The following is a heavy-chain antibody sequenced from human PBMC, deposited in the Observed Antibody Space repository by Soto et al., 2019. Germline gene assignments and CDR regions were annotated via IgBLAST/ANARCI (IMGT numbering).Heavy chain of an antibody. CDR2: TIPIFRTA. J-gene: IGHJ6*02. CDR1: GGTFNSYA. D-gene: IGHD6-6*01. CDR3: ASQQLGPSYYYGMDV. Sequence: QVQLVQSGAEVKKPGSSVKVSCKASGGTFNSYAISWVRQAPGQGLEWMGGTIPIFRTADYAQKFQGRVTITADESTSTAYMELSSLRSEDTAVYYCASQQLGPSYYYGMDVWGPGITVTVSS. V-gene: IGHV1-69*12.